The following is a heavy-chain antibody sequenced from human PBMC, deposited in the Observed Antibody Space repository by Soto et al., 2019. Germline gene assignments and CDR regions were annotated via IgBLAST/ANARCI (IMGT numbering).Heavy chain of an antibody. CDR2: ISGSGGST. D-gene: IGHD5-12*01. J-gene: IGHJ4*02. V-gene: IGHV3-23*01. CDR1: GLTFSSYA. Sequence: PGGSLRLSCAASGLTFSSYAISWVRQAPGKGLEWVSAISGSGGSTYYADSVKGRFTISRDNSKNTLYLQMNSLRAEDTAVYYCAKDLLYSGYDSGVEDYWGQGTLVTVSS. CDR3: AKDLLYSGYDSGVEDY.